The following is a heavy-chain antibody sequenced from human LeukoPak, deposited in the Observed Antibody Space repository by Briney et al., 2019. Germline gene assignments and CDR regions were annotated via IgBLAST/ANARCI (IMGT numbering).Heavy chain of an antibody. CDR3: ARDIQIST. V-gene: IGHV3-7*04. CDR1: GFTFSSYW. J-gene: IGHJ3*01. CDR2: IKQVGREK. D-gene: IGHD1-1*01. Sequence: GGSLRLSCAASGFTFSSYWMSWVRQAPGKGLECVANIKQVGREKHYVDSVKGRFTISRDNAKNTLYLQMNSLRAEDTAIYYCARDIQISTWGLGTMVTASS.